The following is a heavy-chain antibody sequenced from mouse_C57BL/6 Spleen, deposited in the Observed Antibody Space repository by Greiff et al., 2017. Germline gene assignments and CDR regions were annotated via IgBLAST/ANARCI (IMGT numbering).Heavy chain of an antibody. CDR2: IDPSDSYT. CDR3: ARPYGNSYAMYY. D-gene: IGHD2-1*01. Sequence: QVQLQQPGAELVMPGASVKLSCKASGYTFTSYWMHWVKQRPGQGLEWIGEIDPSDSYTNYNQKFKGKSTLTVDKSASTAYMQLSSLTSEDSAVYYCARPYGNSYAMYYWGQGTSVTVSS. V-gene: IGHV1-69*01. J-gene: IGHJ4*01. CDR1: GYTFTSYW.